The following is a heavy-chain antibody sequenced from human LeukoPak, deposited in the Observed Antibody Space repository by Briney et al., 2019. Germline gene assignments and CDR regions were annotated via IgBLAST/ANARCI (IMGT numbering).Heavy chain of an antibody. CDR1: GYTFTCYY. D-gene: IGHD6-19*01. CDR2: INPNSGGT. V-gene: IGHV1-2*04. CDR3: ARGPNLAVAGHYYYYYGMDV. J-gene: IGHJ6*04. Sequence: ASVKVSCKASGYTFTCYYMHWVRQAPGQGLEWMGWINPNSGGTNYAQKFQGWVTMTRDTSISTAYMELSRLRSDDTAVYYCARGPNLAVAGHYYYYYGMDVWGKGTTVTVSS.